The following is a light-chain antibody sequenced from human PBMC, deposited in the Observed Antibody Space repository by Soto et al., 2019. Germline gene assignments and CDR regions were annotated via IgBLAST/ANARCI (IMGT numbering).Light chain of an antibody. V-gene: IGKV3-15*01. CDR3: QQYYDWPIT. J-gene: IGKJ5*01. CDR1: QSVSIN. CDR2: GAF. Sequence: EIVMTQSPATLSVSPGERATLSCRASQSVSINLAWYQQKPGQAPRLLIYGAFTRATGIPARFSGSGSGTEFTLTISSLQSEDFAVYYCQQYYDWPITFGQGTRLEIK.